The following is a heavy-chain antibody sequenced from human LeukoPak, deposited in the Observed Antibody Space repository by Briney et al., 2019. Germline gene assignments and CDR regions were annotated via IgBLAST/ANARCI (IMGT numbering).Heavy chain of an antibody. CDR1: GFTFSSYW. D-gene: IGHD5-12*01. CDR2: ISSDGSST. V-gene: IGHV3-74*01. CDR3: AKSYNGYESKPDY. J-gene: IGHJ4*02. Sequence: GGSLRLSCAASGFTFSSYWMHWVRQAPGKGLVWVSHISSDGSSTNYADSVKGRFTISRDNSKITLYLQMNSLRAEDTAVYYCAKSYNGYESKPDYWGQGTLVTVSS.